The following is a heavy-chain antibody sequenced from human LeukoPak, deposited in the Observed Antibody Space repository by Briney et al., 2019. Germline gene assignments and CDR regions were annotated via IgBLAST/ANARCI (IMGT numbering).Heavy chain of an antibody. Sequence: GGSLRLSCAASGFTFSSYWMTWVRQAPGKGLEWVANIRQDGNEQYYMDSVKGRFTISRDNAKNPLFLQMNGLTAEDTAVYYCARAPYSGGWYLMYWGQGTLVTVSS. J-gene: IGHJ4*02. D-gene: IGHD6-19*01. CDR1: GFTFSSYW. CDR2: IRQDGNEQ. V-gene: IGHV3-7*01. CDR3: ARAPYSGGWYLMY.